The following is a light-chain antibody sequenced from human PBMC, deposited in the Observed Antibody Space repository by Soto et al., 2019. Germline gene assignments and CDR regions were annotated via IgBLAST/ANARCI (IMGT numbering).Light chain of an antibody. V-gene: IGKV3-11*01. CDR2: DAS. CDR3: QQRSNWPQRT. J-gene: IGKJ1*01. CDR1: QSVSSY. Sequence: EMVLPQSPATLSLSPGERATLSCRASQSVSSYLAWYQQKPVQTPRLLIYDASNRATGVPARFSGSGSGTAFTLTIISLEPEDFAVYYCQQRSNWPQRTFGQGTKVEIK.